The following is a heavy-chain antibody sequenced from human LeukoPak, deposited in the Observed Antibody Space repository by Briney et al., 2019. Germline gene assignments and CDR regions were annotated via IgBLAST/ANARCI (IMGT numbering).Heavy chain of an antibody. V-gene: IGHV1-2*06. CDR1: GYTFTSYY. J-gene: IGHJ4*02. Sequence: ASVKVPCKASGYTFTSYYMHWVRQAPGQGLEWMGRINPNSGGTNYAQKFQGRVTMTRDTSISTAYMELSRLRSDDTAVYYCARERGYSYGYYLWGQGTLVTVSS. CDR3: ARERGYSYGYYL. CDR2: INPNSGGT. D-gene: IGHD5-18*01.